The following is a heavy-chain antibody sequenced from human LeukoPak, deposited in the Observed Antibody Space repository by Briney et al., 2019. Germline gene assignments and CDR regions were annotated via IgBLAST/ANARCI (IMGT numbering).Heavy chain of an antibody. V-gene: IGHV3-30*04. J-gene: IGHJ4*02. D-gene: IGHD3-3*01. Sequence: GGSLRLSCAASGFTFSSYVMHWVRQAPGKGLEWVAIISYDGSNEYYADSVKGRFTISRDNSKNTLYLQMNSLRAADTAVYYCARGCAYDFWSGYYKTYYFDYWGQGTLVTVSS. CDR3: ARGCAYDFWSGYYKTYYFDY. CDR1: GFTFSSYV. CDR2: ISYDGSNE.